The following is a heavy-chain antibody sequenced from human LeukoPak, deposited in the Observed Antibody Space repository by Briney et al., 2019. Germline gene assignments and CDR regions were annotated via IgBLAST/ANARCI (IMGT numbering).Heavy chain of an antibody. V-gene: IGHV3-11*01. Sequence: PGGSLRLSCAASGFTFSDYYMSWIRQAPGKGLEWVSYISSSGTTISYTDSVKGRFTISRDNAKNSLYLQTNSLRAEDTAVYYCARDYRSTFDYWGQGTLVTVSS. CDR2: ISSSGTTI. CDR3: ARDYRSTFDY. D-gene: IGHD1-26*01. J-gene: IGHJ4*02. CDR1: GFTFSDYY.